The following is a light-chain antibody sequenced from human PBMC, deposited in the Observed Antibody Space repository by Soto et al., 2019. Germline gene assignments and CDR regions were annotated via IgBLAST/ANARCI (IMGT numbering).Light chain of an antibody. CDR3: CSYAGIYTYV. Sequence: QSALTQPRSVSGSPGQSVSISCTGTSSDVGGYNHVSWYQQHPGKAPKLMIYDVTNRPSGVPDRFSGSKSGNTASLTISGLQAEDEGDYYCCSYAGIYTYVFGTGTKVTVL. CDR2: DVT. J-gene: IGLJ1*01. CDR1: SSDVGGYNH. V-gene: IGLV2-11*01.